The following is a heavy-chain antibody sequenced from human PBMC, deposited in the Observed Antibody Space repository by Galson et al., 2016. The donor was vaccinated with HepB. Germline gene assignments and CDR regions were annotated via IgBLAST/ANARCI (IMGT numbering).Heavy chain of an antibody. CDR3: TVAASYDFWSGYYMLDP. Sequence: SLRLSCAASGFSFSHAWMHWVRQAPGKGLEWVGRIKSKTDGGTTDYAAPVKGRFAISRDNSKDTLYLQMNRLKTEDTGVYYCTVAASYDFWSGYYMLDPRGQGTLVTVSS. D-gene: IGHD3-3*01. CDR2: IKSKTDGGTT. CDR1: GFSFSHAW. V-gene: IGHV3-15*07. J-gene: IGHJ5*02.